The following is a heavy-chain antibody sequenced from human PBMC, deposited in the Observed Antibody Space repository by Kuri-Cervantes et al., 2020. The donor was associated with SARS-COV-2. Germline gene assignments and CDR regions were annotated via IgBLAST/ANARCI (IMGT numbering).Heavy chain of an antibody. Sequence: LTLTCTFSGFSLSTSGMCVSWIRQPPGKALEWVSAISGSGGSTYYADSVKGRFTISRDNSKNTLYLQMNSLRAEDTAVYYCAKDRAVAAYEWGQGTLVTVSS. J-gene: IGHJ4*02. V-gene: IGHV3-23*01. D-gene: IGHD6-19*01. CDR1: GFSLSTSG. CDR3: AKDRAVAAYE. CDR2: ISGSGGST.